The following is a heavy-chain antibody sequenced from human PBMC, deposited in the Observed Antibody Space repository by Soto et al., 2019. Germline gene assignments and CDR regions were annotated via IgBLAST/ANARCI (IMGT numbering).Heavy chain of an antibody. D-gene: IGHD5-18*01. CDR1: GFTFSSYA. Sequence: LRLSCAASGFTFSSYAMHWVRQAPGKGLEWVAVISYGGSNKYYADSVKGRFTISRDNSKNTLYLQMNSLRAEDTAVYYCARDNIRAAMASGYYYGMDVWGQGTTVTVSS. V-gene: IGHV3-30-3*01. CDR2: ISYGGSNK. J-gene: IGHJ6*02. CDR3: ARDNIRAAMASGYYYGMDV.